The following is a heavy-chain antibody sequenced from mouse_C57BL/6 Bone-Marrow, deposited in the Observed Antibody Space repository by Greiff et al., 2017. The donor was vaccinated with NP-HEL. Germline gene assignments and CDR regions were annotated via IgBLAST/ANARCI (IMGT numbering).Heavy chain of an antibody. CDR2: ISSGSSTI. CDR3: ARKDYGNYVNYFDD. V-gene: IGHV5-17*01. D-gene: IGHD2-1*01. CDR1: GFTFSDYG. J-gene: IGHJ2*01. Sequence: EVHLVESGGGLVKPGGSLKLSCAASGFTFSDYGMHWVRQAPEKGLEWVAYISSGSSTIYYADTVKGRFTISRDNAKNTLFLQMTSLRSEDTAMYYCARKDYGNYVNYFDDWGQGTTLTVSS.